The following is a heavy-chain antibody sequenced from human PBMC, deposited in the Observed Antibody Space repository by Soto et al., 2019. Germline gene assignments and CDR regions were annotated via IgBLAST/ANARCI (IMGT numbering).Heavy chain of an antibody. CDR3: ARHSGGYWNYVGYYYYGMDV. J-gene: IGHJ6*02. CDR2: IDPSDSYT. D-gene: IGHD1-7*01. Sequence: GESLKISCKGSGYSFTNYCISWVRQMPWKGLEWMGRIDPSDSYTNYSPSSQGHVTISADKSISTAYLQWSSLRASDTAMYYCARHSGGYWNYVGYYYYGMDVWGQGTTVTVSS. V-gene: IGHV5-10-1*01. CDR1: GYSFTNYC.